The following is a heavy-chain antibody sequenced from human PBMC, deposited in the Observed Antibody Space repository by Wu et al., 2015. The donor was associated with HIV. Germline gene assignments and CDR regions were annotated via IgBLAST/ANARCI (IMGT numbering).Heavy chain of an antibody. D-gene: IGHD6-13*01. Sequence: QVQLVQSGVEVKKPGASVKVSCEASGYTFNGYYIHWVRQAPGQRLEWMGWIYPNTGGTSYAQNFEGRVIMTSDTSISTVYMELTRLRSDDTAVYYCARVSDQSTIWYEVLGPFDYWGQGALVTVSS. J-gene: IGHJ4*02. CDR3: ARVSDQSTIWYEVLGPFDY. CDR1: GYTFNGYY. V-gene: IGHV1-2*02. CDR2: IYPNTGGT.